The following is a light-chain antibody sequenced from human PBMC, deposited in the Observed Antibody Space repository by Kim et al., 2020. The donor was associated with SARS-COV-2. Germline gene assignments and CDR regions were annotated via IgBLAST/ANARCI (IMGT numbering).Light chain of an antibody. J-gene: IGKJ3*01. CDR1: QSVSSSF. CDR3: QHYGSSPPLFT. V-gene: IGKV3-20*01. CDR2: ATS. Sequence: GDAATRSCRASQSVSSSFLAWYQQRPGQAPRLLIYATSNRATGIPDRFSGSGSGTDFTLTITRLEPEDFAVYYCQHYGSSPPLFTFGPGTKVDIK.